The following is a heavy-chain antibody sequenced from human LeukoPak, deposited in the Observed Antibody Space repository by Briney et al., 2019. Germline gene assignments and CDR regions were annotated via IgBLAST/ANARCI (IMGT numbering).Heavy chain of an antibody. CDR1: GFTFSDHY. J-gene: IGHJ4*02. CDR2: TRNEANSYTT. CDR3: ARVKAGGYSYGFDY. Sequence: GGSLRLSCAASGFTFSDHYMDWVRQAPGKGLEWVGRTRNEANSYTTECAASVKGRVIISRDDSRNSLYLQMNSLTTEASAVYYCARVKAGGYSYGFDYWGQGILVTVSS. D-gene: IGHD5-18*01. V-gene: IGHV3-72*01.